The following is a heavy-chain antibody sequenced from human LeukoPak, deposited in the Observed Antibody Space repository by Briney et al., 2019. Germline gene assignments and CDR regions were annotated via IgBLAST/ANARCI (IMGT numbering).Heavy chain of an antibody. D-gene: IGHD2-15*01. CDR1: GGSISSGGYS. CDR2: IYHSGST. V-gene: IGHV4-30-2*01. J-gene: IGHJ4*02. Sequence: SETLSLTCAVSGGSISSGGYSWRWIRQPPGTGLEWIGYIYHSGSTYYNPSLKSRVTISVDRSKNQFSLKLSSVTAADTAVYYCAREYCSGGSCYFDYWGQGTLVTVSS. CDR3: AREYCSGGSCYFDY.